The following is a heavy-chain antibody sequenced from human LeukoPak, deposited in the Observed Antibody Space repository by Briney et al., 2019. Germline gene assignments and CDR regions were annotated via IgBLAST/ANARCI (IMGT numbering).Heavy chain of an antibody. V-gene: IGHV4-30-2*05. CDR1: GVSISSGGYS. CDR2: IYHTGST. Sequence: PSQTLSLTCVVSGVSISSGGYSWSWIRQPPGKGLEWIGYIYHTGSTYYNPSLKSRVTISVDTSKNQFSLKLSSVTAADTAVYYCARSSGKDYYGMDVWGQGTTVTVSS. D-gene: IGHD6-19*01. J-gene: IGHJ6*02. CDR3: ARSSGKDYYGMDV.